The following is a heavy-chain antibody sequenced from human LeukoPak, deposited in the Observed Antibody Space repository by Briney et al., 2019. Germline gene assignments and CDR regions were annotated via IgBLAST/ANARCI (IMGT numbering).Heavy chain of an antibody. V-gene: IGHV1-8*01. CDR1: GYTFTSYD. CDR3: ANTNFWSGTMDV. D-gene: IGHD3-3*01. CDR2: MNPNSGNT. Sequence: ASVTVSCKASGYTFTSYDINWVRQATGKGLEWMGWMNPNSGNTGYAQKFQGRVTMTRNTSISTAYMELSSLRSEDTAVYYCANTNFWSGTMDVWGIGTTVTVSS. J-gene: IGHJ6*03.